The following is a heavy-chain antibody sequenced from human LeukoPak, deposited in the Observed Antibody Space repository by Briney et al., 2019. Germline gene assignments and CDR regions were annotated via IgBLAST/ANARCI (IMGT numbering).Heavy chain of an antibody. CDR3: ARVGGYSRTKLFDP. CDR2: IYHSGST. CDR1: GGSISSGGYS. D-gene: IGHD6-13*01. J-gene: IGHJ5*02. Sequence: SETLSLTCAVSGGSISSGGYSWSWIRQPPGKGLEWIGYIYHSGSTYYNPSLKSRVTISVDRSENQFSLKLSSVTAADTAVYYCARVGGYSRTKLFDPWGQGTLVTVSS. V-gene: IGHV4-30-2*01.